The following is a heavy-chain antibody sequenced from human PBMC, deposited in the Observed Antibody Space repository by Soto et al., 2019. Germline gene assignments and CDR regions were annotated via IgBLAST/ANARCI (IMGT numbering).Heavy chain of an antibody. CDR1: GFTFSNYA. J-gene: IGHJ6*02. V-gene: IGHV3-30-3*01. D-gene: IGHD5-18*01. CDR3: ARDTGPNGYNYYYFGMDV. Sequence: GGSLRLSCAASGFTFSNYAMHWVRQAPGKGLEWVAVISYDGSDKYNANSVKGRFTISRDNSKNKLYLQMNSLRAEDTAVYYCARDTGPNGYNYYYFGMDVWGQGTTVTVSS. CDR2: ISYDGSDK.